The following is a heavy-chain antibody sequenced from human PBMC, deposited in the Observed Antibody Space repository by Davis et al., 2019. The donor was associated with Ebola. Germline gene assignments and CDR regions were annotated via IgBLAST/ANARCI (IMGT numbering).Heavy chain of an antibody. D-gene: IGHD3-22*01. J-gene: IGHJ3*02. CDR3: AKDPAVYYYDSRSGAFDI. Sequence: PGGSLRLSCAASGFTFSSYAMSWVRQAPGKGLEWVSAISGSGGSTYYADSVKGRFTISRDNSKNTLYLQMNSLRAEDTAVYYCAKDPAVYYYDSRSGAFDIWGQGTMVTVSS. CDR1: GFTFSSYA. CDR2: ISGSGGST. V-gene: IGHV3-23*01.